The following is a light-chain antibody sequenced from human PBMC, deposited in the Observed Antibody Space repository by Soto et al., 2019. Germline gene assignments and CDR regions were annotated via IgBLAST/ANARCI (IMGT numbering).Light chain of an antibody. CDR1: QTVRNN. Sequence: EIVLTQSPGTLSLSPRPRATLSCRASQTVRNNYLAWYQQKPGQAPRLLIYAASTRATGIPARFSGSGSGTEFTLTISSLQSEDFGVYYCQQYNNWPPITFGQGTRLEIK. V-gene: IGKV3-15*01. CDR3: QQYNNWPPIT. CDR2: AAS. J-gene: IGKJ5*01.